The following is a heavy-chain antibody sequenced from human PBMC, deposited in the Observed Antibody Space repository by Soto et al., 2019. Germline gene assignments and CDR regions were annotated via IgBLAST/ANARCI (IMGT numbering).Heavy chain of an antibody. Sequence: SVKVSCKASGYTFTYRYLHWVRQAPGQALEWMGWITPFNGNTDYAQKFQDRVTITRDRSMSTAYMELSSLRSEDTAMYYCACGDYSDAFDIWGQGTMVTVSS. CDR3: ACGDYSDAFDI. D-gene: IGHD4-17*01. CDR1: GYTFTYRY. V-gene: IGHV1-45*02. J-gene: IGHJ3*02. CDR2: ITPFNGNT.